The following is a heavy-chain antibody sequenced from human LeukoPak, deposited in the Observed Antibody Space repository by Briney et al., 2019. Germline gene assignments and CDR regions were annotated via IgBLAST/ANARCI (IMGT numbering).Heavy chain of an antibody. J-gene: IGHJ5*02. CDR3: ARDSNFGVFDP. Sequence: SETLSLTCTFSGGSITSYYWSWLRQPPGKGLEWIGYIYYSGSTNYNPSLKSRVTMSVDTSKNQLSLKLSSVTAADTAVYYCARDSNFGVFDPWGQGILVTVSS. CDR1: GGSITSYY. D-gene: IGHD3-10*01. CDR2: IYYSGST. V-gene: IGHV4-59*12.